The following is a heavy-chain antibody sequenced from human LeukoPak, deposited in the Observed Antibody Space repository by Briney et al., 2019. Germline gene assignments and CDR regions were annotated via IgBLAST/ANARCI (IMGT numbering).Heavy chain of an antibody. CDR1: GFTFSSYA. Sequence: TRGSLRLSCAASGFTFSSYAMSWVRQAPGKGLERVSAISGSGGSTYYADSVKGRFTISRDNSKNTLYLQMNSLRAEDTAVYYCAKDDLGDITMITAYWGQGTLVTVSS. CDR3: AKDDLGDITMITAY. CDR2: ISGSGGST. D-gene: IGHD3-22*01. V-gene: IGHV3-23*01. J-gene: IGHJ4*02.